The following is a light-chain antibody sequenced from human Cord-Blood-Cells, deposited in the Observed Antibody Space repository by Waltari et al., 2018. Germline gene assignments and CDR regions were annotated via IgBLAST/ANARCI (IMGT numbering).Light chain of an antibody. CDR2: EVS. V-gene: IGLV2-23*02. CDR1: RSDVGSYNL. Sequence: QSALTPPASVSGSPGQSITISCTGTRSDVGSYNLVSWYQQHPGKAPKLMIYEVSKRPSGVSNRFSGSKSGNTASLTISGLQAEDEADYYCCSYAGSSTYVVFGGGTKLTVL. J-gene: IGLJ2*01. CDR3: CSYAGSSTYVV.